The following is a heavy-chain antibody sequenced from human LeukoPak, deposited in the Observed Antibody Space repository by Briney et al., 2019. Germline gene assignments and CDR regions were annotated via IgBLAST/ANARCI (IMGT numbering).Heavy chain of an antibody. CDR2: ISAYNGNT. CDR1: GYTFTSYG. CDR3: GRPRAAADTYYFDY. J-gene: IGHJ4*02. V-gene: IGHV1-18*01. Sequence: ASVKVSCKASGYTFTSYGISWVRQAPGQGLEWMGWISAYNGNTNYAQKLQGRVTMTTDTSTSTAYMELRNLKSDDTAVYYCGRPRAAADTYYFDYWGQGTLVTVSS. D-gene: IGHD6-13*01.